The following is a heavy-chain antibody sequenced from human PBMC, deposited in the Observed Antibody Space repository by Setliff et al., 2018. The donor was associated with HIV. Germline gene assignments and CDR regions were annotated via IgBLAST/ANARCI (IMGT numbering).Heavy chain of an antibody. CDR2: IDHSGST. J-gene: IGHJ4*02. CDR3: AKKGRYYYGSGVTTDYFDD. V-gene: IGHV4-34*01. Sequence: ASETLSLTCAVYGTSLNTYYWTWIRYTPGRGLQWIGQIDHSGSTNYNPSLKSRVTLSVDASKNRFSLKVKSVTAADTATYYCAKKGRYYYGSGVTTDYFDDWGQGTPVTVSS. CDR1: GTSLNTYY. D-gene: IGHD3-10*01.